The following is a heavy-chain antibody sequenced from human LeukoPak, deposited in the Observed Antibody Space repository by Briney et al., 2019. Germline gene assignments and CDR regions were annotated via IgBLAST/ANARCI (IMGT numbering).Heavy chain of an antibody. CDR3: ARDRAPAIGPQPAYYYYYMDV. V-gene: IGHV1-69*13. CDR2: SMPLFGPP. D-gene: IGHD2-21*02. Sequence: ASVKVSCKASGGTFINYAISWGRQAPGQGLGWMGGSMPLFGPPSSAQKFQGRATITPHDPTSTVYMKLSSLTSEDTPVYYCARDRAPAIGPQPAYYYYYMDVWGKRTT. CDR1: GGTFINYA. J-gene: IGHJ6*03.